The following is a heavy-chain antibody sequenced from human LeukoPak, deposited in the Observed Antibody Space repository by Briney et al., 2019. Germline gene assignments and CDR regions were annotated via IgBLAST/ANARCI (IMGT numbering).Heavy chain of an antibody. Sequence: WASVKVSCKASGYTFTGYYMHWVRQAPGQGLEWMGWIIPNSGGTNYAQKFQGRVTMTRDTSISTDYMELSRLRSDDTAVYYCARGSDDFWSGYSPSYWGQGTLVTVSS. CDR3: ARGSDDFWSGYSPSY. CDR1: GYTFTGYY. J-gene: IGHJ4*02. D-gene: IGHD3-3*01. CDR2: IIPNSGGT. V-gene: IGHV1-2*02.